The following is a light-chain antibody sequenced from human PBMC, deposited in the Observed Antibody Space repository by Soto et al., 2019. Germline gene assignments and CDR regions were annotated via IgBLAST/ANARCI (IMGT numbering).Light chain of an antibody. CDR3: CSYAGSYTWV. CDR1: SSDVGGYNY. J-gene: IGLJ3*02. V-gene: IGLV2-11*01. Sequence: QSALTQPRSVSGSPGQSVTISCTGTSSDVGGYNYVSWYQPHPGKAPKLMIYDVSKRPSGVPDRYSGYKSGNTASLTISGLQAEDEADYYSCSYAGSYTWVFGGGTELTVL. CDR2: DVS.